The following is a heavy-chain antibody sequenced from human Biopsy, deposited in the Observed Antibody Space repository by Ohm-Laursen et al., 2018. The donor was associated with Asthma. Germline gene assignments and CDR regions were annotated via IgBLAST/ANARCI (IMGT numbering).Heavy chain of an antibody. V-gene: IGHV1-3*01. Sequence: ASVKVSCKASGYTFINYAIHWVRQAPGHSLEWMGWNNAANGNTKYSQKFQGRLTISRDTSASTAYNDLTSLRSEDTAVYYCARTYYDFLTGQVHDAFAMWGQGTMVTVSS. D-gene: IGHD3-9*01. CDR1: GYTFINYA. CDR3: ARTYYDFLTGQVHDAFAM. J-gene: IGHJ3*02. CDR2: NNAANGNT.